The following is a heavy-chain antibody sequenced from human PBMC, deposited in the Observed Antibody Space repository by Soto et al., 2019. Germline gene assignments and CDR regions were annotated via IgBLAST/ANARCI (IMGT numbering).Heavy chain of an antibody. Sequence: GGSLRLSCAASGFTFSSYGMHWVRQAPGKGLEWVAVIWYDGSNKYYADSVKGRFTISRDNSKNTLYLQMNSLRAEDTAVYYCARALPGKVGATSYGYEVWGQGTTVTVSS. J-gene: IGHJ6*02. V-gene: IGHV3-33*01. CDR3: ARALPGKVGATSYGYEV. D-gene: IGHD1-26*01. CDR1: GFTFSSYG. CDR2: IWYDGSNK.